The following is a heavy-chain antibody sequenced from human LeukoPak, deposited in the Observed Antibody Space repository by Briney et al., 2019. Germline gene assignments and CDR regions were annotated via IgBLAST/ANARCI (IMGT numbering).Heavy chain of an antibody. D-gene: IGHD3-10*01. CDR2: INPNSGGT. CDR1: GYTFTGYY. V-gene: IGHV1-2*02. J-gene: IGHJ6*03. Sequence: ASVKVSCKASGYTFTGYYMHWVRQAPGQGLEWMGWINPNSGGTNYAQKFQGRVTMTRDTSISTAYMELSRLRSDDTAVYYCARGSRLTYYYGSGSYRTLWNSVMDVWGKGTTVTISS. CDR3: ARGSRLTYYYGSGSYRTLWNSVMDV.